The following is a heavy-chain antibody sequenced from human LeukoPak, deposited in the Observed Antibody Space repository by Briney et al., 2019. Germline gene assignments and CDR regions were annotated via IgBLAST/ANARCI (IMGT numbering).Heavy chain of an antibody. Sequence: SVKVSCGVSGGTLTNIAINWVRQAPGQGLEWLGGINPILGRPKYEQKFQGRVTITADTSTDTAYMELSSLRSEDTAVYYCATFHVPAAAGTNTDYWGQGTLVTVSS. V-gene: IGHV1-69*04. CDR1: GGTLTNIA. D-gene: IGHD6-13*01. J-gene: IGHJ4*02. CDR2: INPILGRP. CDR3: ATFHVPAAAGTNTDY.